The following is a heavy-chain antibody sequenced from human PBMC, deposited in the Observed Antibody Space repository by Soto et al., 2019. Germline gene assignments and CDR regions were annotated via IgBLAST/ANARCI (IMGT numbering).Heavy chain of an antibody. Sequence: LRLSCSASGFTFSGYEMNWVRQAPGKGLEWVSYISSSGSTIYYADSVKGRFTISRDNAKNSLYLQMNSLRAEDTAVYYCARDRRSGWYPEYFQHWGQGTLVTVSS. CDR1: GFTFSGYE. J-gene: IGHJ1*01. V-gene: IGHV3-48*03. D-gene: IGHD6-19*01. CDR3: ARDRRSGWYPEYFQH. CDR2: ISSSGSTI.